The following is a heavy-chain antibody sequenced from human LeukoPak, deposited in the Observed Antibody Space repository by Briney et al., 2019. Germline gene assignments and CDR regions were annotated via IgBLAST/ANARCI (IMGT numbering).Heavy chain of an antibody. Sequence: GGSLRLSCAASGFTFSSYGMHWVRQAPGKGLEWVAVISYDGSNKYYADSVKGRFTISRDNSKNTLYLQMNSLRAEDTAVYYCARRLADGVIDYWGQGTLVTVSS. V-gene: IGHV3-30*03. CDR3: ARRLADGVIDY. CDR2: ISYDGSNK. J-gene: IGHJ4*02. CDR1: GFTFSSYG. D-gene: IGHD6-13*01.